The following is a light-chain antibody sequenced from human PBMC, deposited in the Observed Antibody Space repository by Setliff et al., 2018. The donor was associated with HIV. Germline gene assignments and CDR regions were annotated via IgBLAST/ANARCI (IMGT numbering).Light chain of an antibody. J-gene: IGLJ1*01. CDR3: CSYAGSSGYV. CDR1: SSDIGSYNL. V-gene: IGLV2-23*02. CDR2: EVS. Sequence: SALTQPASVSGSPGQSITISCTGTSSDIGSYNLVSWYQQHPGKAPKLMIYEVSQRPSGVSNRFSGSKSGNTASLTISGLQAEDEADYYCCSYAGSSGYVFGTGTKVTVL.